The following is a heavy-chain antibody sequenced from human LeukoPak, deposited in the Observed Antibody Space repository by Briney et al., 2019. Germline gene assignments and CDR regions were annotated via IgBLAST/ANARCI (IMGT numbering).Heavy chain of an antibody. V-gene: IGHV4-59*01. D-gene: IGHD6-6*01. CDR3: ARDWGVSARPGYMDV. Sequence: SETLSLTCTVSGGSISNYYWSWIRQPPGKGLEWIGYIYYSGSTKYNPSLKSRVTISVDMSKNQFSLRLSSVTAADTAVYYCARDWGVSARPGYMDVWGKGTTVTVSS. CDR2: IYYSGST. J-gene: IGHJ6*03. CDR1: GGSISNYY.